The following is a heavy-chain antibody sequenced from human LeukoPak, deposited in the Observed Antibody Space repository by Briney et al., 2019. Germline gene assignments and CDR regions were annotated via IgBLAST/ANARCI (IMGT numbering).Heavy chain of an antibody. J-gene: IGHJ6*03. Sequence: ASVKVSCKASGYTFTSYDINWVRQATGQGLEWMGWMNPNSGNTGYAQKFQGRVTMTRNTSISTAYMEVSSLRSEDTAVYYCARVVRDIVVVVAARYYYYYYMDVWGKGTTVTVSS. CDR1: GYTFTSYD. CDR2: MNPNSGNT. V-gene: IGHV1-8*01. CDR3: ARVVRDIVVVVAARYYYYYYMDV. D-gene: IGHD2-15*01.